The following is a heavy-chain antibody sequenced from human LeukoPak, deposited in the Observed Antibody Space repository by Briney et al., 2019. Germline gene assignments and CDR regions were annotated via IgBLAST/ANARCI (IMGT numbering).Heavy chain of an antibody. J-gene: IGHJ3*02. Sequence: ASVKVSCKASGYTFTSYYMHWVRQAPGQGLEWMGIINPSGGSTSYAQKFQGRVTMTRDTSTSTVYMELSSLRSEDTAVYYCARVGGWELLVGAFDIWGQGTMDTVSS. CDR3: ARVGGWELLVGAFDI. CDR2: INPSGGST. D-gene: IGHD1-26*01. V-gene: IGHV1-46*01. CDR1: GYTFTSYY.